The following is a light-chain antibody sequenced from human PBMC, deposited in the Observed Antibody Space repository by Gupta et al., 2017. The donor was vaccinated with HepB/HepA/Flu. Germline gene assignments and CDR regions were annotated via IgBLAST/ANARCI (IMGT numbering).Light chain of an antibody. CDR2: EVT. Sequence: ALTQPASVAGSTAHPFTISCTRNSSEFGDVNYVYWSQQHPGKAPKLLISEVTNLPPGVSYRFSGSKSCNTDSLTISGLQPEDEADYDCSLCAYTTTHVVFGGGTKLTVL. V-gene: IGLV2-14*01. CDR1: SSEFGDVNY. CDR3: SLCAYTTTHVV. J-gene: IGLJ2*01.